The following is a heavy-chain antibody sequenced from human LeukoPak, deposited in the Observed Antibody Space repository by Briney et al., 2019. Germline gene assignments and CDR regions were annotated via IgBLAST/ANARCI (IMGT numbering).Heavy chain of an antibody. CDR1: GYTFTSYG. V-gene: IGHV1-18*01. CDR2: ISAYNGNT. J-gene: IGHJ3*02. CDR3: ARDKLLGATTTGVPRNAFDI. Sequence: GASVKVSCKASGYTFTSYGISWVRQAPGQGLEWMGWISAYNGNTNYAQKLQGRVTMTTDTSTSTAYMELRSLRSDDTAVYYCARDKLLGATTTGVPRNAFDIWGQGTMVTVSS. D-gene: IGHD1-26*01.